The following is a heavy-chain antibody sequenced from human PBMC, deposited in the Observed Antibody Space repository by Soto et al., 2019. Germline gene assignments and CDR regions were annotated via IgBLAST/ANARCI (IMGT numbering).Heavy chain of an antibody. D-gene: IGHD6-6*01. CDR2: INRSGST. CDR3: ARRPDGFDI. Sequence: QVQLQQWGAGLLRPSETLSLTCAVYDGSFRGYQWSWIRQSPGKGLEWIGEINRSGSTNYNPSLKSRVTISVDTSKNQFSLKVTSVTDADTAVYYCARRPDGFDIWGQGTMFTVSS. CDR1: DGSFRGYQ. J-gene: IGHJ3*02. V-gene: IGHV4-34*01.